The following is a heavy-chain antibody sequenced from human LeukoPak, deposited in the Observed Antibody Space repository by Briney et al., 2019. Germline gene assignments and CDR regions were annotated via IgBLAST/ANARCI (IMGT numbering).Heavy chain of an antibody. V-gene: IGHV5-51*01. CDR3: ARHTKYSTSSRVFDY. D-gene: IGHD6-6*01. J-gene: IGHJ4*02. CDR2: IYPGDSNT. Sequence: HGESLKISCKGSGYSFTNDWIGWVRQMPGKGLEWMGIIYPGDSNTRYSPSFQGQVTITADKSFSTAYLQWSSLKASDTAKYYCARHTKYSTSSRVFDYWGQGTLVTVSS. CDR1: GYSFTNDW.